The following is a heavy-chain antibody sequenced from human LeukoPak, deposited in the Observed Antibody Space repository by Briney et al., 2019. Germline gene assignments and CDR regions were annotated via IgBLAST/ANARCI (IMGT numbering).Heavy chain of an antibody. CDR3: ARSPRYCSGGSCQNTYYFDY. J-gene: IGHJ4*02. CDR1: GFTFSSYA. D-gene: IGHD2-15*01. Sequence: GGSLRLSCAASGFTFSSYAMHWVRQAPGKGLEWVAVISYDGSNKYYADSVKGRFTISRDNSKNTPYLQMNSLRAENTAVYYCARSPRYCSGGSCQNTYYFDYWGQGTLVTVSS. V-gene: IGHV3-30-3*01. CDR2: ISYDGSNK.